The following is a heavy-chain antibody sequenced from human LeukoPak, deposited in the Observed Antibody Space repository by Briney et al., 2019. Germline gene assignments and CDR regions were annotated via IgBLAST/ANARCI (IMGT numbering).Heavy chain of an antibody. J-gene: IGHJ4*02. CDR3: ATERVGAFDY. CDR2: FDPEDGET. D-gene: IGHD1-26*01. V-gene: IGHV1-24*01. CDR1: GGTFSSYA. Sequence: ASVKVSFKASGGTFSSYAISWVRQAPGQGLEWMGGFDPEDGETIYARKFQGRVTMTEDTSTDTAYMELSSLRSEDTAVYYCATERVGAFDYWGQGTLVTVSS.